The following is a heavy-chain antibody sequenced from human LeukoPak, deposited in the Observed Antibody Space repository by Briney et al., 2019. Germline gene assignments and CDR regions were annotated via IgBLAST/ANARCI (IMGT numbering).Heavy chain of an antibody. CDR2: IYTSGSI. J-gene: IGHJ5*02. V-gene: IGHV4-4*07. CDR1: GGSISGDY. D-gene: IGHD3-10*01. CDR3: ARDSGTTGQVKFDP. Sequence: MASETLSLTCTVSGGSISGDYWSWIRQPAGTGLEWIGRIYTSGSITYNPSLKSRVSMSVDTSKNQFSLKLSSVTAADTAVYYCARDSGTTGQVKFDPWGQGTLVTVSS.